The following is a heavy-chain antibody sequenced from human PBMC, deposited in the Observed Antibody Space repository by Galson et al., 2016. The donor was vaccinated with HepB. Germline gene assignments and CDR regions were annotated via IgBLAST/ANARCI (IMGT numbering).Heavy chain of an antibody. CDR3: AKVSGRGGVNWFDP. D-gene: IGHD3-10*01. CDR1: GYTFTGYY. CDR2: INPNSGGA. Sequence: SVKVSCKASGYTFTGYYMHWVRQAPGQGLEWMGYINPNSGGADYAQKFQGRVTMTRDTSINTVYMELRRLRPDDTAVYYCAKVSGRGGVNWFDPWGQGTLVTVSS. J-gene: IGHJ5*02. V-gene: IGHV1-2*02.